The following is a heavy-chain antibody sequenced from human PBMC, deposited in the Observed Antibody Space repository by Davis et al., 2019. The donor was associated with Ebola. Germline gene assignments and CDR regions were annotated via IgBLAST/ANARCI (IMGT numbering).Heavy chain of an antibody. V-gene: IGHV3-7*01. Sequence: GESLKISCAASGFTFSSYSMNWVRQAPGKGLEWVANIKQDGSEKYYVDSVKGRFTISRDNAKNSLYLQMNSLRAEDTAVYYCAIWRYDFWSGYYVYWGQGTLVTVSS. D-gene: IGHD3-3*01. J-gene: IGHJ4*02. CDR1: GFTFSSYS. CDR2: IKQDGSEK. CDR3: AIWRYDFWSGYYVY.